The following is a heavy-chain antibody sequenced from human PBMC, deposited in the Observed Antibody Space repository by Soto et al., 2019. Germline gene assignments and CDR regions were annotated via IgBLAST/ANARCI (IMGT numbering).Heavy chain of an antibody. CDR1: GDSVSTNSAA. V-gene: IGHV6-1*01. D-gene: IGHD6-13*01. J-gene: IGHJ4*02. CDR3: SIVIAAARGWIVF. CDR2: TYYRSKWYS. Sequence: SQTLSLTCAISGDSVSTNSAAWNWIRQSPSRGLEWLGRTYYRSKWYSDYAVFVKSRITINPDTSKNQFSLQLDSVTPEDTAVYYCSIVIAAARGWIVFWGQGILVTL.